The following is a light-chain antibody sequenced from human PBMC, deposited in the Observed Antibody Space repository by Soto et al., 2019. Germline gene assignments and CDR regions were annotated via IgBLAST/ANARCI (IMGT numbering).Light chain of an antibody. Sequence: DIQMTQSPSTLSASVGDRVTITCRASQSLNDWLAWFQQKPGKAPNLLIYKVSNLESGVPSRFSGSGSGTEFSLTISSRQPDDFATYYCQQYNGYSWAFGQRTNVEIK. CDR2: KVS. CDR1: QSLNDW. J-gene: IGKJ1*01. CDR3: QQYNGYSWA. V-gene: IGKV1-5*03.